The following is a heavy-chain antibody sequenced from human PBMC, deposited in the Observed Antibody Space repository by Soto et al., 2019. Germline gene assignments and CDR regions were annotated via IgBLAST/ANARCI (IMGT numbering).Heavy chain of an antibody. V-gene: IGHV1-2*04. CDR3: ARGMTTVTTGAFDI. J-gene: IGHJ3*02. D-gene: IGHD4-17*01. CDR1: GYTFTGYY. CDR2: INPNSGGT. Sequence: QVQLVQSGAEVKKPGASVKVSCKASGYTFTGYYMHWVRQAPGQGLEWMGWINPNSGGTNYAQKFQGWVTMTRDTXXSTANRELSRLRSDDTAVYYCARGMTTVTTGAFDIWGQGTMVTVSS.